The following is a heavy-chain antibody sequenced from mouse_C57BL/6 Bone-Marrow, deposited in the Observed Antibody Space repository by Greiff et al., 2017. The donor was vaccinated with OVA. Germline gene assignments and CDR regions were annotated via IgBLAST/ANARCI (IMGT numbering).Heavy chain of an antibody. V-gene: IGHV5-6*01. CDR2: ISSGGSYT. CDR1: GFTFSSYG. CDR3: ARTGKVDY. J-gene: IGHJ2*01. Sequence: EVKLMESGGDLVKPGGSLKLSCAASGFTFSSYGMSWVRQTPDKRLEWVATISSGGSYTYYPDSVKGRFTISRDNAKNTLYLHMSSLKSEDTAMYYCARTGKVDYWGQGTTLTVSS. D-gene: IGHD4-1*01.